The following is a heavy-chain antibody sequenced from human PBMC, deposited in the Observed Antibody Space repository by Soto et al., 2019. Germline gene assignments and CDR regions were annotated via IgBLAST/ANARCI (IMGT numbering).Heavy chain of an antibody. CDR3: ARYYYDSSGYYSKYFDY. V-gene: IGHV4-59*01. D-gene: IGHD3-22*01. J-gene: IGHJ4*02. CDR2: IYYSGST. CDR1: GGSISSYY. Sequence: SETLSLTCTVSGGSISSYYWSWIRQPPGKGLEWIGYIYYSGSTNYNPSLKSRVTISVDTSKNQFSLKLSSVTAADTAVYYCARYYYDSSGYYSKYFDYWGQGTLVTVSS.